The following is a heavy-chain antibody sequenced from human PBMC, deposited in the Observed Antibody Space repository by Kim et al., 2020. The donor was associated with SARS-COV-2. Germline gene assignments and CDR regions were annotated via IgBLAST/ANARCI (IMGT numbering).Heavy chain of an antibody. CDR2: ISYDGSNK. J-gene: IGHJ6*01. CDR3: AKDGRCLEWLPTSDYYYG. V-gene: IGHV3-30*18. Sequence: GGSLRLSCAASGFTFSSYGMHWVRQAPGKGLEWVAVISYDGSNKYYADSVKGRFTISRDNSKNTLYLQMNSLRAEDTAVYYCAKDGRCLEWLPTSDYYYG. CDR1: GFTFSSYG. D-gene: IGHD3-3*01.